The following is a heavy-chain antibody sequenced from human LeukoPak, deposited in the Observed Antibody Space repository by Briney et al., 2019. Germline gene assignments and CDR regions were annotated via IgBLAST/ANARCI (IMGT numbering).Heavy chain of an antibody. CDR2: IRYDGSNK. J-gene: IGHJ3*02. V-gene: IGHV3-30*02. D-gene: IGHD2-2*02. Sequence: PGGSLRLSCAASGFTFSSYGMHWVRQAPGKGLEWVAFIRYDGSNKYYADSVKGRFTISRDNSKNTLYLQMNSLRAEDTAVYYCARDPRDIVVVPAAIVGDAFDIWGQGTTVTVSP. CDR1: GFTFSSYG. CDR3: ARDPRDIVVVPAAIVGDAFDI.